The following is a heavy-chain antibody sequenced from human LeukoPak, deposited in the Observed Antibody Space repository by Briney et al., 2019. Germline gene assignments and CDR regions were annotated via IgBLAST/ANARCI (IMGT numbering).Heavy chain of an antibody. CDR1: GFTFSSYA. Sequence: GGSLRLSCAASGFTFSSYAMSWVRQAPGKGLEWVSAVSGSGGSTYYADSVKGRFTISRDNSKNTLYLQMNSLRVEDTAIYYCAKAPGGGNWNWGQGTLVTVSS. CDR2: VSGSGGST. J-gene: IGHJ4*02. V-gene: IGHV3-23*01. CDR3: AKAPGGGNWN. D-gene: IGHD4-23*01.